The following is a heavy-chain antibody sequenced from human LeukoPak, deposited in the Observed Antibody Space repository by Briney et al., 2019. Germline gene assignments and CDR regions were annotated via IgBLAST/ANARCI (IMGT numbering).Heavy chain of an antibody. CDR2: INPNSGGT. CDR3: ASVVVAATPDYSWFDP. J-gene: IGHJ5*02. D-gene: IGHD2-15*01. CDR1: GYTFTGYY. Sequence: ASVKVSCKASGYTFTGYYMHWVRQAPGQGLEWMGWINPNSGGTNYAQKFQGRVTMTRDTSISTAYMELSRLRSDDTAVYYCASVVVAATPDYSWFDPWGQGTLVTVSS. V-gene: IGHV1-2*02.